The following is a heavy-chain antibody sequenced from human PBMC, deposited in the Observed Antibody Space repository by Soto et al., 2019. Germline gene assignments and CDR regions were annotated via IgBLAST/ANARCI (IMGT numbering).Heavy chain of an antibody. V-gene: IGHV4-59*01. CDR2: IYYSGST. J-gene: IGHJ6*02. D-gene: IGHD2-2*02. CDR3: ARDAIYGMDV. CDR1: GGSISSYY. Sequence: PSETLSLTCTVSGGSISSYYWSWIRQPPGKGLERIGYIYYSGSTNYNPSLKSRVTISVDTSKNQFSLKLSSVTAADTAVYYCARDAIYGMDVWGQGTTVTVSS.